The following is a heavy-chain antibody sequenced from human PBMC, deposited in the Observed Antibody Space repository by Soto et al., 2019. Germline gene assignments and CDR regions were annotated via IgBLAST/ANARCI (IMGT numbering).Heavy chain of an antibody. Sequence: EVQLLESGGGLVQPGGSLRLSCAASGFTFSSYAMSWVRQAPGKGLVWVSTICQSGGNTYYADSMKGRFTISRDNSKNTLYLQMNSLRVEDTAVYFCAKDVRDSSGWFFDYWGQGTLVTVSS. CDR2: ICQSGGNT. D-gene: IGHD6-19*01. CDR1: GFTFSSYA. J-gene: IGHJ4*02. V-gene: IGHV3-23*01. CDR3: AKDVRDSSGWFFDY.